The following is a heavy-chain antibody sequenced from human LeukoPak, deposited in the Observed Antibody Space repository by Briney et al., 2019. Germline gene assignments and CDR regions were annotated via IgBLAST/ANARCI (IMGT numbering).Heavy chain of an antibody. D-gene: IGHD1-14*01. CDR2: ISYDGSNK. CDR3: ATETLDY. CDR1: GFTFSNYT. Sequence: EAGGSLRLSCAASGFTFSNYTMHWVRQAPGKGLEWVAVISYDGSNKYYADSVKGRFTISRDNAKNSLYLQMNSLRAEDTAVYYSATETLDYWGQGTLVTVSS. V-gene: IGHV3-30-3*01. J-gene: IGHJ4*02.